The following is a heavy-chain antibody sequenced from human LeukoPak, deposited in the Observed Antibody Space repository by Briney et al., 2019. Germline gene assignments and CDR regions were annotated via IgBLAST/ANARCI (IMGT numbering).Heavy chain of an antibody. D-gene: IGHD2-15*01. V-gene: IGHV3-9*01. CDR2: INWNSANI. CDR1: GFTFGDYV. Sequence: PGGSLRLSCAASGFTFGDYVMHWVRQAPGKGLEWVSAINWNSANIDYADSVKGRFTISRDNAKNSLYLQMNSLRAEDTAVYYCARGGGQHHFDYWGQGTLVTVSS. CDR3: ARGGGQHHFDY. J-gene: IGHJ4*02.